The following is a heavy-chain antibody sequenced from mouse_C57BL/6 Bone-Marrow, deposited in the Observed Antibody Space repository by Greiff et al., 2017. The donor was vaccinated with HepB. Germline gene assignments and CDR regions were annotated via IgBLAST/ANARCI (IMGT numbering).Heavy chain of an antibody. D-gene: IGHD2-5*01. J-gene: IGHJ1*03. CDR1: GYTFTSYW. V-gene: IGHV1-53*01. CDR2: INPSNGGT. CDR3: ARMAYSNYVHWYFDV. Sequence: QVQLQQPGTELVKPGASVKLSCKASGYTFTSYWMHWVKQRPGQGLEWIGNINPSNGGTNYNEKFKSKATLTVDKSSSTAYMRLSSLTSEDSAVYYCARMAYSNYVHWYFDVWGTGTTVTVSS.